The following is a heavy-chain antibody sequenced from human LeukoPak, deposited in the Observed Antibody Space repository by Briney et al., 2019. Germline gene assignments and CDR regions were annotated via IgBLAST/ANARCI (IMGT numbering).Heavy chain of an antibody. CDR3: VKGRVQQWSYYYDF. V-gene: IGHV3-33*06. CDR2: IWYDGSNK. J-gene: IGHJ4*02. Sequence: PGGSLRLSCAASGFTFSSYGMYWVRQAPGKGLEWVAVIWYDGSNKYYADSVKGRFTISRDNSKNTLYLQMNSLRAEDTAVYYCVKGRVQQWSYYYDFWGQGTLVTVSS. D-gene: IGHD5-18*01. CDR1: GFTFSSYG.